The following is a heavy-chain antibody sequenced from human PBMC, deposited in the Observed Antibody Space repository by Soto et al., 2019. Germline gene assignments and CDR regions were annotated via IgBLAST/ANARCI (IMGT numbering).Heavy chain of an antibody. V-gene: IGHV3-23*01. CDR3: AKAHGSGWLSYYYYGMDV. Sequence: GGSLRLSCAASGFTFSSYAMSWVRQAPGKGLEWVSAISGSGGSTYYADSVKGRFTISRDNSKNTLYLQMNSLRAEDTAVYYCAKAHGSGWLSYYYYGMDVWGQGTTVTVSS. CDR1: GFTFSSYA. J-gene: IGHJ6*02. CDR2: ISGSGGST. D-gene: IGHD6-19*01.